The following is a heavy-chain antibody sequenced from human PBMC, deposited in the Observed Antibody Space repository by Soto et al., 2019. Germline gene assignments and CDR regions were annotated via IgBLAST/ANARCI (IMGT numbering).Heavy chain of an antibody. V-gene: IGHV1-69*13. CDR1: GCTFSSST. D-gene: IGHD2-8*02. CDR3: ARGGYCGAGVCYRAVDD. J-gene: IGHJ4*02. CDR2: IIPIFDTT. Sequence: ASVKASCKASGCTFSSSTLRWVRQAPREGLEWMGVIIPIFDTTNYAQKFQGRLTITADDSTSTDYMELKSLRSEDTAMYFCARGGYCGAGVCYRAVDDWGQGPLVTVSS.